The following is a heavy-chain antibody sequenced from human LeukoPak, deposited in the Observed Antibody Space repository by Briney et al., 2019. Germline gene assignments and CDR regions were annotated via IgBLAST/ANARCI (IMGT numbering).Heavy chain of an antibody. D-gene: IGHD6-13*01. CDR3: ARWSSSWYSFDY. J-gene: IGHJ4*02. Sequence: KPTETLSLTCSVSGGSISSKNYYWAWIRQPPGKGLEWIGSVYFTGATNYSPPLQSRVTISGDTSKNQLSLRLSSVTAADTAVYYCARWSSSWYSFDYWGQGTLVTVSS. CDR1: GGSISSKNYY. V-gene: IGHV4-39*07. CDR2: VYFTGAT.